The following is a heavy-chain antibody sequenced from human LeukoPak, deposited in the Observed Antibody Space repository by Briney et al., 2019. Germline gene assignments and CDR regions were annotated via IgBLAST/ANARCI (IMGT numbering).Heavy chain of an antibody. CDR3: ASEGRSGSPQDY. V-gene: IGHV4-34*01. Sequence: SETLSLTCAVYGGSFSGYYWSWIRQPPGKGLEWIGEINHSGSTNYNPSLKSRVTISVDTSKNRFSLKLSSVTAADTAVYYCASEGRSGSPQDYWGQGTLVTVSS. CDR1: GGSFSGYY. D-gene: IGHD1-26*01. J-gene: IGHJ4*02. CDR2: INHSGST.